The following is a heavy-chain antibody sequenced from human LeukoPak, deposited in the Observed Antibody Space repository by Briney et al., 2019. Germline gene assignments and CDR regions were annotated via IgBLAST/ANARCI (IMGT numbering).Heavy chain of an antibody. CDR2: INPNSGDT. J-gene: IGHJ4*02. D-gene: IGHD4/OR15-4a*01. Sequence: GASVKVSCNASGYTFTGYYMHWVRQAPGQGLEWMGRINPNSGDTNYAQKFQGRVTMTGDTSISTAYMELGRLKSDDTAVYYCARRVQTTGVFDYWGQGTLVTVSS. CDR1: GYTFTGYY. CDR3: ARRVQTTGVFDY. V-gene: IGHV1-2*06.